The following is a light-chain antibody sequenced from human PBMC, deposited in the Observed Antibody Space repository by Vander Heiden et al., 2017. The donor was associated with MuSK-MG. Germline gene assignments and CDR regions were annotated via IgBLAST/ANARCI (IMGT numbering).Light chain of an antibody. V-gene: IGKV1-39*01. CDR1: QSISSY. CDR2: GAY. Sequence: DIQMTQSPSSLSASVGDRVTITCRASQSISSYFDWYQQNPGKAPKLLIYGAYILKRGVPSRLSRSGLWTDFTLPISRGLPEDFATYYCQQRDSIPFPFSHGTKVDIK. J-gene: IGKJ3*01. CDR3: QQRDSIPFP.